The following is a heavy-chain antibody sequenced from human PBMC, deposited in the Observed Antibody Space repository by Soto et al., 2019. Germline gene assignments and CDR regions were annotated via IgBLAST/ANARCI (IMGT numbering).Heavy chain of an antibody. D-gene: IGHD6-13*01. CDR2: ISSSSSYI. Sequence: EVQLVESGGGLVKPGGSLRLSCAASGFTFSSYSMNWVRQAPGKGLEWVSSISSSSSYIYYADSVKGRFTISRDNAKNALYLQMNRLRAEDTAVYYCARVNTAAGTWYCDYWGQGTLVTVSS. V-gene: IGHV3-21*01. CDR1: GFTFSSYS. J-gene: IGHJ4*02. CDR3: ARVNTAAGTWYCDY.